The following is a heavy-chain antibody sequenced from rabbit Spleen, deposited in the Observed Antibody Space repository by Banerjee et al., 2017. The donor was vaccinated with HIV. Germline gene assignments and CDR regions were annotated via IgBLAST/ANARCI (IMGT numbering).Heavy chain of an antibody. V-gene: IGHV1S39*01. J-gene: IGHJ4*01. CDR1: GFDFTSYYM. Sequence: QEELKEFGGGLVQPGGSLKLSCKASGFDFTSYYMSWVRQAPGKGLEWIGYIDPVFGSAYYASWVNGRFTISKTSSTTVTLQMTSLTAADTATYFCARNFDLWGQGTLVTVS. CDR3: ARNFDL. CDR2: IDPVFGSA.